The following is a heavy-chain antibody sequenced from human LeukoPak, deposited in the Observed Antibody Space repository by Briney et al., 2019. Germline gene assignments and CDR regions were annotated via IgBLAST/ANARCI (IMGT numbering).Heavy chain of an antibody. J-gene: IGHJ3*01. CDR2: ISAYNGNT. D-gene: IGHD5-24*01. Sequence: ASVKVSCKASGYTFTSYGISWVRQAPGQGLEWMGWISAYNGNTNYAQKLQGRVTMTTDTSTSTAYMELRSLRSDDTAVYYCARARRDGYMSRRAFDLWGQGTMVTVSS. CDR3: ARARRDGYMSRRAFDL. V-gene: IGHV1-18*01. CDR1: GYTFTSYG.